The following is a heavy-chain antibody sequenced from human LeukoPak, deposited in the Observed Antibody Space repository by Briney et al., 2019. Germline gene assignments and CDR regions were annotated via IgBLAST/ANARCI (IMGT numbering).Heavy chain of an antibody. Sequence: GGSLRLSCAASGFTFSSYAMSWVRQAPGKGLEWVSAISGSGGSTYYADSVKGRFTISRDNSKNTLYLQMNSLRAEDTAVYYCAKDLDRGGWYPKGGFDYWGQGTLVTVSS. CDR1: GFTFSSYA. CDR3: AKDLDRGGWYPKGGFDY. CDR2: ISGSGGST. V-gene: IGHV3-23*01. D-gene: IGHD6-19*01. J-gene: IGHJ4*02.